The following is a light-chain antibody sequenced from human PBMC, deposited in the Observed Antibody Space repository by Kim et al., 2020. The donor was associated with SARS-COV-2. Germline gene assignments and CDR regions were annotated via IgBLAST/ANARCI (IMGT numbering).Light chain of an antibody. J-gene: IGKJ3*01. CDR1: QSVSRSY. CDR3: QQYGSSPFT. CDR2: GAS. Sequence: PPGESATLSCRASQSVSRSYLAWYQQKPGQAPRLLIYGASSRATGIPDRFSGSGSGTDFTLTISRLEPEDFAVYYCQQYGSSPFTFGPGTKVDIK. V-gene: IGKV3-20*01.